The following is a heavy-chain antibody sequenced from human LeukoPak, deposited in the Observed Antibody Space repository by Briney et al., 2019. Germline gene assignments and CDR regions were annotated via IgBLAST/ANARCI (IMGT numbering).Heavy chain of an antibody. CDR3: ARHPRWEMPTIKDDCLDI. D-gene: IGHD5-24*01. V-gene: IGHV3-7*01. CDR2: IKQDGSEK. Sequence: GGSLRLSCAASGFTFSNYWMSWVRQAPGKGLEWVANIKQDGSEKHYVDSVKGRFAISRDNAKNSLYLQMNSLRAEDTAVYYCARHPRWEMPTIKDDCLDIWGQGTMVTVSS. J-gene: IGHJ3*02. CDR1: GFTFSNYW.